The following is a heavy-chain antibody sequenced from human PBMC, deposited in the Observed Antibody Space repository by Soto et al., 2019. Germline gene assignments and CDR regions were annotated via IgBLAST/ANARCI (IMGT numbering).Heavy chain of an antibody. V-gene: IGHV4-34*01. Sequence: SETLSLTCAVYGGSFSGYYWSWIRQPPGKGLEWIGEINHSGSTNYNPSLKSRVTISVDTSKNQFSLKLSSVTAADTAVYYCARGLIKRNYYDSSGYYYLDYWGQGTLVTVPQ. D-gene: IGHD3-22*01. CDR2: INHSGST. CDR1: GGSFSGYY. J-gene: IGHJ4*02. CDR3: ARGLIKRNYYDSSGYYYLDY.